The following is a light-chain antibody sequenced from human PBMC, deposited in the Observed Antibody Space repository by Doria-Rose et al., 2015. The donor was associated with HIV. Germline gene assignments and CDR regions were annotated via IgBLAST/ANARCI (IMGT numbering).Light chain of an antibody. V-gene: IGKV4-1*01. CDR1: QSLLYTSKNY. J-gene: IGKJ3*01. CDR3: QQYYDTPS. CDR2: WAS. Sequence: DIQVTQSPESLGMSLGERATLNCKSNQSLLYTSKNYLAWYQQKPGQPPKLLIYWASTRQSGVPAQFSGSGSGTDFTLTISSLEAEDVAVYYCQQYYDTPSSGPGTTVDIK.